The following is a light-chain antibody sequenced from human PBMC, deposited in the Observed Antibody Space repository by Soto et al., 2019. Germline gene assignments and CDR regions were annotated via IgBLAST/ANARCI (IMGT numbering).Light chain of an antibody. Sequence: QRALTRAASGSVSPGQSISIFCTGTSSDVGGYNYVSWYQQHPGKAPKFMIYDVSNRPSGVSNRFSGSKSGNTASLTISGLQAEDEADYYCSSYTTSNTRQIVFGTGTKVTVL. CDR1: SSDVGGYNY. CDR2: DVS. J-gene: IGLJ1*01. V-gene: IGLV2-14*01. CDR3: SSYTTSNTRQIV.